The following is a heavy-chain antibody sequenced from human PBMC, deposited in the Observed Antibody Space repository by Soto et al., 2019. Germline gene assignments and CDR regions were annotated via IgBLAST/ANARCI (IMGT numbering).Heavy chain of an antibody. J-gene: IGHJ4*02. V-gene: IGHV4-30-2*01. CDR3: ARACSCGSCGLDY. Sequence: QLQLQESGSGLVKPSQTLSLTCAVSGGSISSGGYSWSWIRQPPGKGLEWIGYIYHSGSTYYNPSLKSRVTISVDRSKNQFSLKLSSVTAADTAVYYCARACSCGSCGLDYWGQGTLVTVSS. D-gene: IGHD2-15*01. CDR2: IYHSGST. CDR1: GGSISSGGYS.